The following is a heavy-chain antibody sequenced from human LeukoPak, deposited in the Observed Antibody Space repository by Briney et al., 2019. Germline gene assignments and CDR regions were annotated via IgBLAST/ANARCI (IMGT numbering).Heavy chain of an antibody. CDR3: ARDSRGSYYYYYMDV. CDR2: ISSISSYE. CDR1: GLSFLSYS. J-gene: IGHJ6*03. V-gene: IGHV3-21*01. Sequence: GGSLRLSCAASGLSFLSYSMNWVRQAPGKGLEWVSSISSISSYEYYADSVKGRFTISRDNAKNTLYLQMNSLRAEDTAVYYCARDSRGSYYYYYMDVWGKGTTVTVSS. D-gene: IGHD3-10*01.